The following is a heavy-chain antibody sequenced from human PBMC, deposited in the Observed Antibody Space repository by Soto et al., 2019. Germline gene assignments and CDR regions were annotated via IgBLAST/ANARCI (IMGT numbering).Heavy chain of an antibody. CDR3: ARDNWNDSSGYYGMDV. V-gene: IGHV1-69*13. D-gene: IGHD1-20*01. J-gene: IGHJ6*02. CDR1: GGTFSSYA. CDR2: IIPIFGTA. Sequence: GASVRVSCKASGGTFSSYAISWVRQAPGQGLEWMGGIIPIFGTANYAQKFQGRVTITADESTSTAYMELSSLRSEDTAVYYCARDNWNDSSGYYGMDVWGQGTTVTVSS.